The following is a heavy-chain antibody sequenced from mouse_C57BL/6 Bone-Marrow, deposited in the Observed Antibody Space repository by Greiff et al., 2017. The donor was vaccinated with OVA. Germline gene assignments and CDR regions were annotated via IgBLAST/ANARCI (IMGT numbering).Heavy chain of an antibody. CDR1: GYAFSSYW. J-gene: IGHJ3*01. V-gene: IGHV1-80*01. CDR3: ATPLYGSSPWFAY. CDR2: IYHGDGDT. D-gene: IGHD1-1*01. Sequence: QVQLKESGAELVKPGASVKISCKASGYAFSSYWMNWVKQRPGKGLEWIGQIYHGDGDTNYNGKFKGKATLTADKSSSTALMQLSSLTSEDSAVYFCATPLYGSSPWFAYWGQGTLVTVSA.